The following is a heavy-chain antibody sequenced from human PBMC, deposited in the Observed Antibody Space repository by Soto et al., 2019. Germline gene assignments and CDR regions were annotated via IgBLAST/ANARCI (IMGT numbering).Heavy chain of an antibody. D-gene: IGHD2-2*01. J-gene: IGHJ6*02. Sequence: QVQLVQSGAEVKKPGSSVKVSCKASGGTFSSYAISWVRQAPGQGLEWMGGIIPISEPTNYAQKFQGRVTITADESKSTAYMELSSRRSEDTAVYYCARSQGSSTSLAIYYYYYYGMDVWGQGTTVTGSS. CDR3: ARSQGSSTSLAIYYYYYYGMDV. V-gene: IGHV1-69*01. CDR2: IIPISEPT. CDR1: GGTFSSYA.